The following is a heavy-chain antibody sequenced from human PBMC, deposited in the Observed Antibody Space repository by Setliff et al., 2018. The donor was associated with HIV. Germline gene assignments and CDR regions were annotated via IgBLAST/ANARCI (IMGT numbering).Heavy chain of an antibody. V-gene: IGHV4-34*01. CDR1: GGSINSYY. J-gene: IGHJ5*01. D-gene: IGHD1-7*01. Sequence: SETLSLTCAVSGGSINSYYRSWIRQPPGQGLEWIGETSHSGKTNYNPSLKRRVTISVGTSKNQFSLKLNSVTAADTAVYYCARVRLELRQYWFDSWGQGSPVTVSS. CDR3: ARVRLELRQYWFDS. CDR2: TSHSGKT.